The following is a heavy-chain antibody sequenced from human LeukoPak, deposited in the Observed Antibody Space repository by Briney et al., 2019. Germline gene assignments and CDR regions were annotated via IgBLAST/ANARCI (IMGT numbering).Heavy chain of an antibody. CDR1: GGSISGYF. CDR3: AKFATVTVPNWLDF. CDR2: IYYTGTA. Sequence: SETLSLTCTVSGGSISGYFWSWIRQPPGGGLQFIGYIYYTGTASYNPSLNSRVTMSVDTSKNQFSLKVSSVTAADTAVYYCAKFATVTVPNWLDFWGQGILVTVSS. D-gene: IGHD4-17*01. V-gene: IGHV4-59*01. J-gene: IGHJ5*01.